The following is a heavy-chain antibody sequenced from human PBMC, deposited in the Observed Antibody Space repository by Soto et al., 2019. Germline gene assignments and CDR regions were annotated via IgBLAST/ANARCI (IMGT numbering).Heavy chain of an antibody. J-gene: IGHJ4*02. Sequence: GGSLRLSCAASGFTFSTYWMSWVRQAPGKGLEWVANINQDVSAKNYVDSVKGRFTISRDNAKNSLYLQMNSLRAEDTAVYYCARTPSGSTALWGQGTPVTAPQ. D-gene: IGHD1-7*01. V-gene: IGHV3-7*01. CDR3: ARTPSGSTAL. CDR1: GFTFSTYW. CDR2: INQDVSAK.